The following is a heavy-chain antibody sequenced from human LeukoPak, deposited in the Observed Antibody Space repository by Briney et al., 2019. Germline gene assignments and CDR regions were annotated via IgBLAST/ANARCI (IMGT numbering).Heavy chain of an antibody. V-gene: IGHV3-53*01. CDR3: AKIPYDYIWGSYRYRDDAFDI. Sequence: GGSLRLSCAASGFTVSSNYMSWVRQAPGKGLEWVSVIYSGGSTYYADSVKGRFTISRDNSKNTLYLQMNSLRAEDTAVYYCAKIPYDYIWGSYRYRDDAFDIWGQGTMVTVSS. J-gene: IGHJ3*02. D-gene: IGHD3-16*02. CDR2: IYSGGST. CDR1: GFTVSSNY.